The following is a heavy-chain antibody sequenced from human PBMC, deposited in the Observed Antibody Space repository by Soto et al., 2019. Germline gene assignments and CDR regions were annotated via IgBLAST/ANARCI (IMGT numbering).Heavy chain of an antibody. CDR2: INAGNGNT. CDR1: GYTFTSYA. Sequence: QVQLVQSGAEVKKPGASVKVSCKASGYTFTSYAMHWVRQAPGQRLEWMGWINAGNGNTKYSQKFHGRVTITRDTSASTAYMELSSLRSEDTAVYYCARGSMNNYYYYGMDVWGQGTTVTVSS. CDR3: ARGSMNNYYYYGMDV. J-gene: IGHJ6*02. V-gene: IGHV1-3*01.